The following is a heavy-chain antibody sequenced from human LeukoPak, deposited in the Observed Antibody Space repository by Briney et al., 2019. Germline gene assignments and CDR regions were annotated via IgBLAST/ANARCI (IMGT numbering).Heavy chain of an antibody. CDR3: AKEGPGSSTSFDY. Sequence: PGGSLRLSCAASGFTFSSYGMHWVRQAPGKGLEWVAFIRYDGSNKYYADSVKGRFTISRDNSKNTLYLQMNSLRAEDTAVYYCAKEGPGSSTSFDYWGQGTLVTVSS. V-gene: IGHV3-30*02. J-gene: IGHJ4*02. CDR1: GFTFSSYG. D-gene: IGHD2-2*01. CDR2: IRYDGSNK.